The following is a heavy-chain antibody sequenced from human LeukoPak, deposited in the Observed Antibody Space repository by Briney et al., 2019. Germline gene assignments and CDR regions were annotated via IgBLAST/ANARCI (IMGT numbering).Heavy chain of an antibody. J-gene: IGHJ5*02. D-gene: IGHD6-19*01. V-gene: IGHV3-23*01. Sequence: GGSLRLSCAASGFTFSSYAMSRVRQAPGKGLEWVSAISGSGGSTYYADSVKGRFTISRDNSKNTLYLQMNSLRAEDTAVYYCAKSYSSGWFMGDNWFDPWGQGTLVTVSS. CDR1: GFTFSSYA. CDR3: AKSYSSGWFMGDNWFDP. CDR2: ISGSGGST.